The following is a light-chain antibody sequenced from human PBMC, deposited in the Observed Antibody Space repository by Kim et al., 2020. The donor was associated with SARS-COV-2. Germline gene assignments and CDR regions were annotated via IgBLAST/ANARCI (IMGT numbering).Light chain of an antibody. V-gene: IGLV3-21*04. CDR1: NIGSKS. Sequence: SYELTQPPSVSVAPGKTARITCGGNNIGSKSVHWYQQKPGQAPVLVIYYDSDRPSGIPERFSGSNSGNTATLTISRVEAGDEADYHCQVWDSSSDHVVFGGGTQLTVL. J-gene: IGLJ2*01. CDR3: QVWDSSSDHVV. CDR2: YDS.